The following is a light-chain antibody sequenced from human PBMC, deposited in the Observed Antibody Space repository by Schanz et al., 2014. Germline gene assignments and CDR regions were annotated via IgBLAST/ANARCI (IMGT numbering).Light chain of an antibody. CDR1: QSVRSY. V-gene: IGKV3-20*01. CDR2: GAS. Sequence: EVVLTQSPGTLSLSPGERATLSCRASQSVRSYLAWYQQKPGQAPRLLIYGASTRATGIPARFSGSGSGTDFSLTISRLEPEDFAVYYCQQYGSSPYTFGQGTKLEIK. CDR3: QQYGSSPYT. J-gene: IGKJ2*01.